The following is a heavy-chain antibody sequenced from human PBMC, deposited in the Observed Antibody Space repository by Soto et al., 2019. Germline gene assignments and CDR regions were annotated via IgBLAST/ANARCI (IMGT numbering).Heavy chain of an antibody. Sequence: ASVKVSCKASGYTFTGYYMHWVRQAPGQGLEWMGWINPNSGGTNYAQKFQGWVTMTRDTSISTAYMELSRLRSDDTAVYYCARDRSCSGGSCINYYYYYGMDVWGQGTTVTVSS. V-gene: IGHV1-2*04. CDR2: INPNSGGT. J-gene: IGHJ6*02. CDR1: GYTFTGYY. CDR3: ARDRSCSGGSCINYYYYYGMDV. D-gene: IGHD2-15*01.